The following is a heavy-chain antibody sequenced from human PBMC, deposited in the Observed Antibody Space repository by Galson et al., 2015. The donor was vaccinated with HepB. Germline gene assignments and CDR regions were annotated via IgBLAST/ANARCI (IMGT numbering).Heavy chain of an antibody. D-gene: IGHD4-17*01. Sequence: SLRLSCAASGFTFSSYGMHWVRQAPGKGLEWVAVISYDGSNKYYADSVKGRFTISRDNSKNTLYLQMNSLRAEDTAVYYCAKERGANDYGQRYFDLWGRGTLVTVSS. CDR3: AKERGANDYGQRYFDL. J-gene: IGHJ2*01. CDR1: GFTFSSYG. CDR2: ISYDGSNK. V-gene: IGHV3-30*18.